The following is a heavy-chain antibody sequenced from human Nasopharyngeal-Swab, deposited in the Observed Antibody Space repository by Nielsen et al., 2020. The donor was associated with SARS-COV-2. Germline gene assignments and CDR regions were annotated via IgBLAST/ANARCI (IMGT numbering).Heavy chain of an antibody. V-gene: IGHV3-23*01. Sequence: GGSLRLSCAASGFSFSTHAMTWIRQAPGKGLEWVSSLGVGGGPTYYADSVEGRFTFYRDNSRNMVHLQMNSLRDEDTAVYYCVREGGTSGRAGYFDYWGRGTLVTVSS. D-gene: IGHD2-2*01. CDR3: VREGGTSGRAGYFDY. CDR1: GFSFSTHA. CDR2: LGVGGGPT. J-gene: IGHJ4*02.